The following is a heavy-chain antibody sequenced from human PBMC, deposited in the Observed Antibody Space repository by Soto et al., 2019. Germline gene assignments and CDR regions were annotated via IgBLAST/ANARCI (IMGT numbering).Heavy chain of an antibody. CDR1: GGSISSGGYY. V-gene: IGHV4-31*01. CDR2: IYYSGNT. CDR3: GGGGPVTSPYFDY. Sequence: QVQLQESGPGLVKPSQTLSLTCTVSGGSISSGGYYWSWIRQHPGKGLEWIGDIYYSGNTYYNPSLKSSTNILVETSKHQFPLKLSSVTAGDTAVYFWGGGGPVTSPYFDYWGQGTLVTVSS. D-gene: IGHD5-18*01. J-gene: IGHJ4*02.